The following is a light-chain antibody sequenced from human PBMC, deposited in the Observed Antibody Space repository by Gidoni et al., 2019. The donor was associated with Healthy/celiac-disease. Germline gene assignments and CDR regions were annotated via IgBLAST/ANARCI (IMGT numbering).Light chain of an antibody. Sequence: IVLTQSPGTLSLSPGERATLSCRDSQSVSSSYLAWYQQKPGQAPRILIYGASRRATGIPDRFSGSGSGTDFTLTISRLETEDFAVYYCQQYGSSPYTFGQGTKLEIK. CDR3: QQYGSSPYT. CDR2: GAS. V-gene: IGKV3-20*01. J-gene: IGKJ2*01. CDR1: QSVSSSY.